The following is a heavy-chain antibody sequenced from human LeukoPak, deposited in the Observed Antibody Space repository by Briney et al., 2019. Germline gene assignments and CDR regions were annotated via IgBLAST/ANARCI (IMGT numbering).Heavy chain of an antibody. J-gene: IGHJ4*02. Sequence: GGSLRLSCAASGFTFSSYGMHWVRQAPGKELEWVAFIRRDGRDEDYAASVKGRFTVSRDNSRNTLYLQMNGLRPEDTALYYCAKDRDGGNFLFDYWGQGTLVTVSS. CDR1: GFTFSSYG. V-gene: IGHV3-30*02. CDR3: AKDRDGGNFLFDY. CDR2: IRRDGRDE. D-gene: IGHD4-23*01.